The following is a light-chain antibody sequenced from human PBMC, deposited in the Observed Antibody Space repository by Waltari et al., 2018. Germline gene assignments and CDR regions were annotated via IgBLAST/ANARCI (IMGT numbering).Light chain of an antibody. CDR2: GAS. V-gene: IGKV3-15*01. Sequence: EIVMTQSPATLSVSPGERATLSCRASQSVSSNLAWYQQKPGQAPRLLISGASTRATGIPARFSGSGSGTEFTLTISSLQSEDFAVYYCQQYNNLWTFGQGTKVEIK. CDR1: QSVSSN. J-gene: IGKJ1*01. CDR3: QQYNNLWT.